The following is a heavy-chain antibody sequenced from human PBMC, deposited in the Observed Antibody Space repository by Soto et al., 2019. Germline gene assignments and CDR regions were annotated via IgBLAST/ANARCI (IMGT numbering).Heavy chain of an antibody. CDR3: AHYVSASPAGWFDP. CDR1: GFSLSTSGEA. CDR2: IYWDDDN. Sequence: QITLKESGPALVKPTQTLTLTCTFSGFSLSTSGEAVSWIRQPRGEALEWLALIYWDDDNRYNPTLKIRLTITKDTSKNQVVLTLPNMDPVDTATYYCAHYVSASPAGWFDPWGQGILVTVSS. J-gene: IGHJ5*02. D-gene: IGHD3-10*01. V-gene: IGHV2-5*02.